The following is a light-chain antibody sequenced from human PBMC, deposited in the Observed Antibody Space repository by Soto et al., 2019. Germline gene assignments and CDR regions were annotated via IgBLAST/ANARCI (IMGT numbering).Light chain of an antibody. CDR1: QSISSY. CDR3: QQYGSSPFT. V-gene: IGKV1-39*01. J-gene: IGKJ3*01. CDR2: AAS. Sequence: DIQMTQSPSSLSASVGDRVTITCRASQSISSYLNWYQQKPGKAPKLLIYAASSLQSGVPSRFSGSGSGTDFTLTISGLEPEDFAVYYCQQYGSSPFTFGPGTRVDI.